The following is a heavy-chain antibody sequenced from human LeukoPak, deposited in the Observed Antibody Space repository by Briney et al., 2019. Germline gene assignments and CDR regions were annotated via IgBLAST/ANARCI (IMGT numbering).Heavy chain of an antibody. CDR2: VKRKSDGGTT. CDR1: GFTFSRYW. Sequence: PGGSLRLSCAVSGFTFSRYWMSWVRQAPGKGLEWVGRVKRKSDGGTTEYAAAVKGRFTISRDDSKNTLYLQMNSLNTEDTAVYYCATYADILATIGGYWGQGTLVTVSS. D-gene: IGHD5-12*01. CDR3: ATYADILATIGGY. V-gene: IGHV3-15*01. J-gene: IGHJ4*02.